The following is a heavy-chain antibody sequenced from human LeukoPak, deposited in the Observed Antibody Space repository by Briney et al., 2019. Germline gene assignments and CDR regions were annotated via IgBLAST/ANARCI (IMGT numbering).Heavy chain of an antibody. V-gene: IGHV4-4*07. CDR1: GGSISSYY. CDR2: IYSSGST. J-gene: IGHJ5*02. CDR3: AIDPSPLGGRFDR. Sequence: SETLSLTCTVSGGSISSYYWNWIRQPAGRGLEWIGRIYSSGSTNYNPSLKSRVTMSVDTSKNQFSLKLSSVTAADTAVYYCAIDPSPLGGRFDRWGQGTLVGVCS. D-gene: IGHD3-16*01.